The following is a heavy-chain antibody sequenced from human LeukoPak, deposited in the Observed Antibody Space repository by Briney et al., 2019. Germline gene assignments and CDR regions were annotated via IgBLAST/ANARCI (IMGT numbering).Heavy chain of an antibody. D-gene: IGHD7-27*01. J-gene: IGHJ4*02. CDR1: GFTFSAHG. CDR3: ARGPRGSTWAVFDY. Sequence: PGGSLRLSCATSGFTFSAHGMHWVRQAPGKGLDWVAVVWSDGINKFCADSVKGRFTISRDNSKNTLYLEVNSLRAEDTAVYYCARGPRGSTWAVFDYWGQGTLVTVSS. V-gene: IGHV3-33*01. CDR2: VWSDGINK.